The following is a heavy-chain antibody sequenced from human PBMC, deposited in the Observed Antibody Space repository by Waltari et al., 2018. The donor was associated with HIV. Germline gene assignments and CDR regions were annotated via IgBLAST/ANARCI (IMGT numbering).Heavy chain of an antibody. J-gene: IGHJ4*02. CDR1: GFIFSNNA. CDR2: ISGNGRDT. V-gene: IGHV3-23*01. CDR3: AGGFSHVLDY. Sequence: EVQLLESGGDLVQPGGSLRLSCAASGFIFSNNAMSWVRQAPGKGLEWVSSISGNGRDTNYAASVKGLFTISRDNSKNILYLQMNSLQAEDTAVYFCAGGFSHVLDYWGQGTLVTVSS. D-gene: IGHD5-18*01.